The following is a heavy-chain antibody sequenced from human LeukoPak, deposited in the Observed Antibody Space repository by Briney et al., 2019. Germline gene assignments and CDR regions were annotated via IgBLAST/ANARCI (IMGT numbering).Heavy chain of an antibody. D-gene: IGHD3-10*01. V-gene: IGHV4-34*01. CDR3: ARGRSGYYGSGSQIDY. Sequence: PSETLSLTCAVYGGSFSGYYWSWIHQPPGKGLEWIGEINHSGSTNYNPSLKSRVTISVDTSKNQFSLKLSSVTAAGTAVYYCARGRSGYYGSGSQIDYWGQGTLVTVSS. J-gene: IGHJ4*02. CDR2: INHSGST. CDR1: GGSFSGYY.